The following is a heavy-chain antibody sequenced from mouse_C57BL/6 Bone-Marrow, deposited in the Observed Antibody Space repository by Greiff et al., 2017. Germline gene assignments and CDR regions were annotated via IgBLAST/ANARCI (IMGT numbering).Heavy chain of an antibody. Sequence: EVTLVESGGGLVQPGGSLTLSCAASGFTFSDYSMYWVRQTPEKRLAWVAYLSNGRGSTSYPDTVKGRFTISRDNAKNTLYLQMSRLKSEDTAMYYCARHALYYYGSSPYFDYWGQGTTLTVSS. CDR3: ARHALYYYGSSPYFDY. CDR1: GFTFSDYS. J-gene: IGHJ2*01. CDR2: LSNGRGST. D-gene: IGHD1-1*01. V-gene: IGHV5-12*01.